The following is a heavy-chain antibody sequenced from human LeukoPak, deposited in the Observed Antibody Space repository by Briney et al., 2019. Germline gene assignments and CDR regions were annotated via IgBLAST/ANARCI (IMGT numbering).Heavy chain of an antibody. CDR3: AKRIAAALDY. J-gene: IGHJ4*02. CDR2: ISGSGGST. D-gene: IGHD6-13*01. Sequence: SGGSLRLSCAASRFTFSIYAMSWVRQAPGKGLEWVSAISGSGGSTYYADSVKGRFTISRDNSKNTLYLQMNSLRAEDTAVYYCAKRIAAALDYWGQGTLVTVSS. CDR1: RFTFSIYA. V-gene: IGHV3-23*01.